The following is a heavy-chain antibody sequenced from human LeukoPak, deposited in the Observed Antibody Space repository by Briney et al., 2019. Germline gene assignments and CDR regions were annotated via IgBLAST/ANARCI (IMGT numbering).Heavy chain of an antibody. J-gene: IGHJ4*02. CDR2: IEQDGSEK. CDR3: ARESGSSGWTHIDY. CDR1: GFTFSSYW. Sequence: GGSLRLSCAASGFTFSSYWMSWVRQAPGKGLEWVANIEQDGSEKYYVDSVKGRLTISRDNAKNSLYLQMNSLRAEDTAVYYCARESGSSGWTHIDYWGQGTLVTVSS. V-gene: IGHV3-7*01. D-gene: IGHD6-19*01.